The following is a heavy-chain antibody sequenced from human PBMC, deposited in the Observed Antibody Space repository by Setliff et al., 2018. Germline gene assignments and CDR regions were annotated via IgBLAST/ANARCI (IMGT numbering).Heavy chain of an antibody. CDR2: ISYDGSNK. V-gene: IGHV3-30-3*01. CDR3: ARGPLGYNFWSGSRGSSWYDPEYYFDY. D-gene: IGHD3-3*01. Sequence: HPGGSLRLSCAASGFTFSSYAMHWVRQAPGKGLEWVAVISYDGSNKYYADSVKGRFTISRDNSKNTLYLQMNSLRAEDTAVYYCARGPLGYNFWSGSRGSSWYDPEYYFDYWGQGTLVTVSS. CDR1: GFTFSSYA. J-gene: IGHJ4*02.